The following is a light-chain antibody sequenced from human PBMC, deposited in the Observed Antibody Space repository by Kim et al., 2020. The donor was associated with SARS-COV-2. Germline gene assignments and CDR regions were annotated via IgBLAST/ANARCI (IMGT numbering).Light chain of an antibody. J-gene: IGKJ2*01. CDR2: KAS. Sequence: DIQMTQSPSTLSASVGDRVTITCRASQSVSSWLAWYQQKPGKAPKLLISKASTLEGGVPSRFSGRGSGTEFTLTINSLQPDNFATYSGRQYDSHPYTFGQGTKLEI. CDR3: RQYDSHPYT. CDR1: QSVSSW. V-gene: IGKV1-5*03.